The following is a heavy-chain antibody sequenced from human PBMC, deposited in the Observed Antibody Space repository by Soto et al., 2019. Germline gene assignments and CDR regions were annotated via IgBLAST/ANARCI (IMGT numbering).Heavy chain of an antibody. CDR3: ATERGSYVEDGMDV. CDR1: GFTFSSYG. D-gene: IGHD1-26*01. CDR2: ISYDGSNK. V-gene: IGHV3-30*03. J-gene: IGHJ6*02. Sequence: QVQLVESGGGVVQPGRSLRLSCAASGFTFSSYGMHWVRQAPGKGLEWVAVISYDGSNKYYADSVKGRFTISRDNSKNTLYLQMNSLRAEDTAVYYCATERGSYVEDGMDVWGQGTTVTVSS.